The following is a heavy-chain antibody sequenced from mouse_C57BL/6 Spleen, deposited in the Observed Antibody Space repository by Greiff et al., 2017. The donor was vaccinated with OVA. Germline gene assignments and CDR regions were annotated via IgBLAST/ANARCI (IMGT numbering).Heavy chain of an antibody. CDR1: GYTFTGYW. CDR2: ILPGSGST. CDR3: ARKATVRAMDY. V-gene: IGHV1-9*01. D-gene: IGHD1-1*01. Sequence: QVQLQQSGAELMKPGASVKLSCKATGYTFTGYWIEWVKQRPGHGLEWIGEILPGSGSTNYNEKFKGKATLTADKSSSTAYMQLSSLTSEDSAVYFCARKATVRAMDYWGQGTSVTVSS. J-gene: IGHJ4*01.